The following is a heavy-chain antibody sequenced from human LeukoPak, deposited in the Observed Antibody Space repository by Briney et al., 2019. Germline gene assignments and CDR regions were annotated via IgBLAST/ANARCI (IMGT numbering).Heavy chain of an antibody. J-gene: IGHJ5*02. CDR1: GFTFSGYA. D-gene: IGHD6-6*01. CDR3: ARDIGLRKAAPPGWFDP. V-gene: IGHV3-7*01. CDR2: IKQDGSEK. Sequence: GGSLRLSCAGSGFTFSGYAMSWVRQAPGKGLEWVASIKQDGSEKYCVDSVKGRFTISRDNANNSLYLQMNSLRADDTAVYYCARDIGLRKAAPPGWFDPWGQGALVTVSS.